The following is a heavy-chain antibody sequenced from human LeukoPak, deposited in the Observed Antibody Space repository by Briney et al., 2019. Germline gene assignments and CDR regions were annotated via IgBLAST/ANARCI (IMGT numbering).Heavy chain of an antibody. Sequence: PLGTLSLTCAVSGDSISSSNWWSWVRQPPGKGLEWIGEIFHSGITNYNPSLESRVTISLDKAKNQFSLRLTFVTAADTAVYYCAREGISVAGCNFDFWGQGILVTVSS. CDR1: GDSISSSNW. V-gene: IGHV4-4*02. CDR3: AREGISVAGCNFDF. J-gene: IGHJ4*02. CDR2: IFHSGIT. D-gene: IGHD6-19*01.